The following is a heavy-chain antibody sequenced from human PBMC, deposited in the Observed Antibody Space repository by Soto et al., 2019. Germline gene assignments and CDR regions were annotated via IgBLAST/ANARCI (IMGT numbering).Heavy chain of an antibody. V-gene: IGHV3-23*01. D-gene: IGHD3-22*01. J-gene: IGHJ4*02. CDR2: ISGSGGST. Sequence: GLGGVSAISGSGGSTYYADSVKGRFTISRDNSKNTLYLQMNSLRAEDTAVYYCAKIRAYDSSGYYSDDYWGQGTLVTVSS. CDR3: AKIRAYDSSGYYSDDY.